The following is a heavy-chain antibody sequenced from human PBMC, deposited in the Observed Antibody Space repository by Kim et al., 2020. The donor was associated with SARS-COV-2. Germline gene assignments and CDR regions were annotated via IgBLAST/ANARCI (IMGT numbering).Heavy chain of an antibody. D-gene: IGHD4-17*01. J-gene: IGHJ4*02. CDR3: ARGFFPYRDYVTTGGDDY. CDR1: GYTFTSYD. V-gene: IGHV1-8*01. Sequence: ASVKVSCKASGYTFTSYDINWVRQATGQGLEWMGWMNPNSGNTGYAQKFQGRVTMTRNTSIRTAYMELSSLRSEDTPVYYCARGFFPYRDYVTTGGDDYWGQGTLVTVSS. CDR2: MNPNSGNT.